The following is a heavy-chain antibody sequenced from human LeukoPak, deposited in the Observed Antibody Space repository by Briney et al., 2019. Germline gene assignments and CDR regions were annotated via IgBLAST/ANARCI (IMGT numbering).Heavy chain of an antibody. CDR1: GGSFSGYY. CDR3: ARTYCRGGSCHFDN. V-gene: IGHV4-34*01. CDR2: INHSGST. Sequence: SETLSLTCAVYGGSFSGYYWSWIRQPPGKGLEWIGEINHSGSTNYNPSLKSRVTISVDTSKNQISLKLSSVTAADTAVYYCARTYCRGGSCHFDNWGQGTLVTVSS. J-gene: IGHJ4*02. D-gene: IGHD2-15*01.